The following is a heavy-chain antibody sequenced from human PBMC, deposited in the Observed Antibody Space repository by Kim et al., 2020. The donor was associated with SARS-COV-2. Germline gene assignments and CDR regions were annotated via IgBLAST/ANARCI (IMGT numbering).Heavy chain of an antibody. V-gene: IGHV4-34*01. J-gene: IGHJ5*02. D-gene: IGHD3-10*01. Sequence: NPSLKSRVTISVDTSKNQFSLKLSSVTAADTAVYYCARVLYVLLTSWFDPWGQGTLVTVSS. CDR3: ARVLYVLLTSWFDP.